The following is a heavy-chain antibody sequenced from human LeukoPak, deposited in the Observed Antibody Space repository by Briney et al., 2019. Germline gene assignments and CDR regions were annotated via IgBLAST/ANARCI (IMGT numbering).Heavy chain of an antibody. V-gene: IGHV3-30*02. D-gene: IGHD2-15*01. CDR3: VKDACSGGTCYGGWYCDL. Sequence: GGSLRLSCAASGFTFSTYGMHWVRQAPGKGLEWVAFMHYDGNIKYYADSVKGRFTISRDTSKNTLYLQMNSLRVEDTAVYYCVKDACSGGTCYGGWYCDLWGRGTLVTVSS. CDR1: GFTFSTYG. J-gene: IGHJ2*01. CDR2: MHYDGNIK.